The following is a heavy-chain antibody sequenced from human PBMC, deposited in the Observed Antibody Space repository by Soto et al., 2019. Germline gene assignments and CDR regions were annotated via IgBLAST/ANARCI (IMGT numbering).Heavy chain of an antibody. Sequence: QVQLVQSGAEVKKPGAAVKVSCKASGYTFTSYYMHWARQAPGQGLEWMGIINLSGGTTTYAQKFQGRVTMARDTSTSTVYMELSSLGSEDTAVYYCARRSFSSGWDFDYWGQGTLVTVSS. J-gene: IGHJ4*02. CDR1: GYTFTSYY. CDR3: ARRSFSSGWDFDY. V-gene: IGHV1-46*01. CDR2: INLSGGTT. D-gene: IGHD6-19*01.